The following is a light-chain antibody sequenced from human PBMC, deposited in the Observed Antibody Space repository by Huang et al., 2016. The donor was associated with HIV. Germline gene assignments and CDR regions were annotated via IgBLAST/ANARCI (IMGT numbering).Light chain of an antibody. CDR1: KSVSSSY. J-gene: IGKJ2*01. Sequence: EIVLTQSPGTLSLSPGERATLSCRASKSVSSSYLAWYRQRPGQAPRLVIYGTSNRANGIPDRFSGSGSGTDFTLTISRLEPEDFAVYYCQQYGSSYTFGQGTKLEIK. CDR2: GTS. V-gene: IGKV3-20*01. CDR3: QQYGSSYT.